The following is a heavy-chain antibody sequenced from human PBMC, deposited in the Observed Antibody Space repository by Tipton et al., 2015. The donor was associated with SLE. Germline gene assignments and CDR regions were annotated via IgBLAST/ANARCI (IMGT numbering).Heavy chain of an antibody. J-gene: IGHJ4*02. CDR2: MNPNSGNT. CDR1: GYSFTSYD. V-gene: IGHV1-8*01. CDR3: ARNGGGLGY. Sequence: QSGAEVKKPGASVRVSCKASGYSFTSYDINWVRQATGHGLEWMGWMNPNSGNTGYAENFQGRVTMTRDTSISTAYMELTSLTFEDTAVYYCARNGGGLGYWGQGTLVTVSS. D-gene: IGHD3-16*01.